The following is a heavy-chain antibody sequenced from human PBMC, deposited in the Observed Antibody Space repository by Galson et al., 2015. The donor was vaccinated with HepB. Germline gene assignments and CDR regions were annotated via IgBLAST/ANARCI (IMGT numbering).Heavy chain of an antibody. CDR2: ISYDGINK. V-gene: IGHV3-30*03. J-gene: IGHJ4*02. D-gene: IGHD2/OR15-2a*01. CDR1: GFTFSSYV. Sequence: SLRLSCAASGFTFSSYVMYWVRQAPGKGLEWVASISYDGINKYYADSVKGRFTISRDNSKNTLYLELNSLRDEDTAVYYCARGDDSTNYYFGYWGQGTLVTVSS. CDR3: ARGDDSTNYYFGY.